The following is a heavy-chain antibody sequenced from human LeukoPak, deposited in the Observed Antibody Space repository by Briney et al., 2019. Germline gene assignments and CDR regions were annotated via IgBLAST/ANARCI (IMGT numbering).Heavy chain of an antibody. V-gene: IGHV1-69*05. Sequence: SVKVSCKASGCTFTNYAISWVRQAPGQGLEWMGRIIPYFGKANYAQKFQGRVTITTDESTSTAYMELSSLRSEDTAVYYCAREGQDYDIVTGYFDYWGQGTLVTVSS. D-gene: IGHD3-9*01. CDR3: AREGQDYDIVTGYFDY. CDR2: IIPYFGKA. J-gene: IGHJ4*02. CDR1: GCTFTNYA.